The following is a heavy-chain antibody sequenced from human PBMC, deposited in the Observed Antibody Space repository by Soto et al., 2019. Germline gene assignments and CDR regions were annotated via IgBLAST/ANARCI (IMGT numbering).Heavy chain of an antibody. V-gene: IGHV3-30-3*01. Sequence: GGSLRLSCAASGFIFSSFAMHWVRQAPGKGLEWVAFISYDGTNKYYGDSVEGRFTISRDNSKDTLYLQMNSLRVDDTAVYYCARDYCSSTSCLNWFYPWGQGTLVTVSS. CDR1: GFIFSSFA. J-gene: IGHJ5*02. CDR2: ISYDGTNK. CDR3: ARDYCSSTSCLNWFYP. D-gene: IGHD2-2*01.